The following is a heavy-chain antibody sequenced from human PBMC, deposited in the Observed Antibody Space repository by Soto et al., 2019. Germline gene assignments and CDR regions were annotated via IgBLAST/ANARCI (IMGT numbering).Heavy chain of an antibody. D-gene: IGHD6-6*01. CDR1: GGSISSGSSY. CDR3: ARVLNRPHYYYYYMDV. V-gene: IGHV4-39*07. J-gene: IGHJ6*03. Sequence: PSETLSLTCTVSGGSISSGSSYWGWIRQPPGKGLEWIGDIYYRGSTYYNPSLGSRVSISVDKSKNQFSLKLSSVTAADTAVYYCARVLNRPHYYYYYMDVWGKGTTVTVPS. CDR2: IYYRGST.